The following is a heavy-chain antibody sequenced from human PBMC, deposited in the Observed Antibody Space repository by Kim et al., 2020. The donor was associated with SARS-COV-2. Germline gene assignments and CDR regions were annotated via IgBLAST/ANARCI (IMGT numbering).Heavy chain of an antibody. CDR3: ARDGVVAATQAGLDY. CDR2: IWYDGSNK. V-gene: IGHV3-33*01. CDR1: GFTFSSYG. D-gene: IGHD2-15*01. J-gene: IGHJ4*02. Sequence: GGSLRLSCAASGFTFSSYGMHWVRQAPGKGLEWVAVIWYDGSNKYYADSVKGRFTISRDNSKNTLYLQMNSLRAEDTAVYYCARDGVVAATQAGLDYWGQGTLVTVSS.